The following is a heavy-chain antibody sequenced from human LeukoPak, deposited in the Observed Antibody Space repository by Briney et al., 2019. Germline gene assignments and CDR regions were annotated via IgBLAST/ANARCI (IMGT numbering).Heavy chain of an antibody. J-gene: IGHJ4*02. CDR2: INWNGDTI. CDR1: GFTFDDYG. Sequence: GGSLRLSCAASGFTFDDYGMTWVRQAPGKGLEWVSGINWNGDTIGYADSVKGRFTISRDNAKNSLYLQMNSLRAEDTAVYYCASELAHCVGDCLQNWGQGTLVTVSS. V-gene: IGHV3-20*04. D-gene: IGHD2-21*02. CDR3: ASELAHCVGDCLQN.